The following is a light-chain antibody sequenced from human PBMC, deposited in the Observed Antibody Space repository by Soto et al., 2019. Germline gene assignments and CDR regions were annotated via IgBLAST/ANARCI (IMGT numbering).Light chain of an antibody. CDR3: QQSYSTPPYT. CDR1: QSISSY. CDR2: AAS. Sequence: DIQMTQSPSSLSASVGDRVTITCRASQSISSYLNWYQQKPGKAPKLLIYAASSLQSGVPSRFSGSGSETDFTLTISSLQREDFATYYCQQSYSTPPYTFGQGTKLEIK. J-gene: IGKJ2*01. V-gene: IGKV1-39*01.